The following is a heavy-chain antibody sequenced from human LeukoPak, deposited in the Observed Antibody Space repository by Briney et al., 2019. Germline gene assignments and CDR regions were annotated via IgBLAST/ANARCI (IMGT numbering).Heavy chain of an antibody. Sequence: SETLSLTCTVSGGSISSYHWSWIRQPPGKGLEWIGYTYYSGSTNYNPSLKSRVTISVDTSKNQFSLKLSSVTAADTAVYYCARTIVGATSCFDYWGQGTLVTVSS. J-gene: IGHJ4*02. CDR3: ARTIVGATSCFDY. CDR2: TYYSGST. V-gene: IGHV4-59*01. CDR1: GGSISSYH. D-gene: IGHD1-26*01.